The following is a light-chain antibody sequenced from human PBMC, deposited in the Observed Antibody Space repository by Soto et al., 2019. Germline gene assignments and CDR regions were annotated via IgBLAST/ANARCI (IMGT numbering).Light chain of an antibody. J-gene: IGLJ1*01. CDR2: DVS. CDR3: ASYTTSSTYV. CDR1: SSDVGGFNY. Sequence: QSAVTQPASVSGSPGQSIAISCTGTSSDVGGFNYVSWYQQHPGKAPKFMIYDVSSRPSGVSDRFSGSKSGNTASLTISGLQAEDEADYYCASYTTSSTYVFGTGTKLTVL. V-gene: IGLV2-14*03.